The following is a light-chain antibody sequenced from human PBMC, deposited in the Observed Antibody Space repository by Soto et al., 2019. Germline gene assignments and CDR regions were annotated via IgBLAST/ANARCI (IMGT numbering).Light chain of an antibody. Sequence: DIQMTQSPSTLSGSVGDRVTITCRASQSISSWLAWYQQKPGKAPKLLIYKATTLESGVPSRFSGSGYGTEFTLTISSLQPDDFATYYCHQYNSYSRTFGQGTKVDIK. V-gene: IGKV1-5*03. CDR2: KAT. CDR1: QSISSW. J-gene: IGKJ1*01. CDR3: HQYNSYSRT.